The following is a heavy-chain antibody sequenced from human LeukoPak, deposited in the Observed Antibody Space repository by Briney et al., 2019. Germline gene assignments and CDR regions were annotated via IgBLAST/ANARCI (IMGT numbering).Heavy chain of an antibody. V-gene: IGHV3-53*01. Sequence: GGSLRLSCAASGFTVSSNYMSWVRQAPGKGLERVSVIYSGGSTYYADSVKGRFTISRDNSKNTLYLQMNSLRAEDTAVYYCARVGNGYKGGGAFDIWGQGTMVTVSS. CDR3: ARVGNGYKGGGAFDI. D-gene: IGHD5-18*01. CDR1: GFTVSSNY. CDR2: IYSGGST. J-gene: IGHJ3*02.